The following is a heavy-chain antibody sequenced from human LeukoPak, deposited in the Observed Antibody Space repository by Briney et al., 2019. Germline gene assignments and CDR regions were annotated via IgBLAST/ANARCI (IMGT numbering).Heavy chain of an antibody. D-gene: IGHD6-13*01. Sequence: GGSLRLSCAASGFTFSSYGIHWVRQAPGKGLEWVAVISYDGSNKYYADSVKGRFTISRDNSKNTLYLQMNSLRAEDTAVYYCAKDLVAAAGTTFDYWGQGTLVTVSS. CDR2: ISYDGSNK. CDR3: AKDLVAAAGTTFDY. J-gene: IGHJ4*02. CDR1: GFTFSSYG. V-gene: IGHV3-30*18.